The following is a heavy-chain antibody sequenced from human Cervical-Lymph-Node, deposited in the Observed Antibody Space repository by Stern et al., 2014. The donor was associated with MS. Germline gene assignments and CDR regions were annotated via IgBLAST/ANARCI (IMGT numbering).Heavy chain of an antibody. CDR1: GGSISTYY. CDR2: ISYSGST. J-gene: IGHJ3*02. D-gene: IGHD3-22*01. V-gene: IGHV4-59*01. CDR3: ARRDYYDTSTYYDDAFDI. Sequence: QVQLQESGPGLVKASETLSLTCTVSGGSISTYYWTWIRQPPGKGLEWIGGISYSGSTNYNPSLKSRVSLSVDTSKNQFSLKLSSVTAADTAVYYCARRDYYDTSTYYDDAFDIWGQGTMVTVSS.